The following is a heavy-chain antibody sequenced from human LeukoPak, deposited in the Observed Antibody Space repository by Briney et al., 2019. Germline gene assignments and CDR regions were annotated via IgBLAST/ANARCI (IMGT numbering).Heavy chain of an antibody. CDR3: ARDYSSSSGYDAFDI. D-gene: IGHD6-6*01. V-gene: IGHV3-43*01. CDR2: ISWDGGST. CDR1: GFTFDDYT. J-gene: IGHJ3*02. Sequence: GGSLRLSCAASGFTFDDYTMHWVRQAPGKGLEWVSLISWDGGSTYYADSVKGRFTISRDNAKNSLYLQMNSLRAEDTAVYYCARDYSSSSGYDAFDIWGQGTMVTVSS.